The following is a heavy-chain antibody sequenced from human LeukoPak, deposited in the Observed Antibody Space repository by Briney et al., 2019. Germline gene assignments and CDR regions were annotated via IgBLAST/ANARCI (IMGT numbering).Heavy chain of an antibody. J-gene: IGHJ4*02. Sequence: ASVTVSFKASGYTFTSYGISWVRQAPGQGLEWMGWISAYNGNTNYAQKLQGRVTITTDTSTSTAYMELRSLRSDDTAVYYCARRDYYDSSGYYPIWGQGTLVTVSS. D-gene: IGHD3-22*01. CDR3: ARRDYYDSSGYYPI. CDR1: GYTFTSYG. V-gene: IGHV1-18*01. CDR2: ISAYNGNT.